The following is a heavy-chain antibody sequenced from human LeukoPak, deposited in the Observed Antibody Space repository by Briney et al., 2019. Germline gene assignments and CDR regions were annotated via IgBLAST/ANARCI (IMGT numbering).Heavy chain of an antibody. V-gene: IGHV1-2*06. CDR1: GYTFTGYY. Sequence: ASVKVSRKASGYTFTGYYMHWVRQAPGQGLEWMGRINPNSGGTNYAQKFQGRVTMTRDTSISTAYMELSRLRSDDTAVYYCATKRYCSSTSCSPFDYWGQGTLVTVSS. J-gene: IGHJ4*02. CDR2: INPNSGGT. D-gene: IGHD2-2*01. CDR3: ATKRYCSSTSCSPFDY.